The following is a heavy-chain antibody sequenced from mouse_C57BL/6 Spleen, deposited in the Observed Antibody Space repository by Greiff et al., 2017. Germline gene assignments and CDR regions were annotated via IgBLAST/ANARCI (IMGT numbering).Heavy chain of an antibody. J-gene: IGHJ1*03. CDR2: IYPGNSDT. V-gene: IGHV1-5*01. D-gene: IGHD2-1*01. Sequence: VQLQQSGTVLARPGASVKMSCKTSGYTFTSYWMHWVKQRPGQGLEWIGAIYPGNSDTSYNQKFKGKAKLTAVTSASTAYMELSSLTNEDSAVYYCTRDGNYGWYFDVWGTGTTVTVSS. CDR3: TRDGNYGWYFDV. CDR1: GYTFTSYW.